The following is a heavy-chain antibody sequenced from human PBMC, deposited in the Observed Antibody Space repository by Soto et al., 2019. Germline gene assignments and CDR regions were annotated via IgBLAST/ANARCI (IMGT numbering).Heavy chain of an antibody. J-gene: IGHJ4*02. CDR1: GGTFSSYA. D-gene: IGHD5-12*01. V-gene: IGHV1-69*13. CDR2: IIPIFGTA. Sequence: SVKVSCKASGGTFSSYAISWVRQAPGQGLEWMGGIIPIFGTANYAQKFQGRVTITADESTSTAYMELSSLRSEETAVYYCAIDRDKGDSDGYDYGFDYWGQGTLVTVSS. CDR3: AIDRDKGDSDGYDYGFDY.